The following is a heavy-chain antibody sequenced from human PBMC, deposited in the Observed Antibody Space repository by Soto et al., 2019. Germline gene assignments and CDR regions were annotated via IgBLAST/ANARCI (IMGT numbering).Heavy chain of an antibody. D-gene: IGHD6-13*01. CDR3: ARRGSYSSSWSYNCFDP. J-gene: IGHJ5*02. V-gene: IGHV4-39*01. CDR1: GGSISSSSYY. CDR2: IYYSGST. Sequence: SETLSLTCTVSGGSISSSSYYWGWIRQPPGKGLEWIGSIYYSGSTYYNPSLKSRVTISVDTSKNQFSLKLSSVTAADTAVYYGARRGSYSSSWSYNCFDPWGQGTLVTVSS.